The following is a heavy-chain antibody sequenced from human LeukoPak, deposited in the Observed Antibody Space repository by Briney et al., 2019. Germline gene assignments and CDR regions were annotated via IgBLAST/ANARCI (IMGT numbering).Heavy chain of an antibody. V-gene: IGHV4-59*01. Sequence: SETLSLTCTVSGGSISSYYWSWIRQPPGKGLEWVGYIYYSGSTNYNPSLKSRVTISVDTSKNQFFLKLGTVNAADTAVYYCARDDYGDYFDYRGQGTLVTVSP. CDR1: GGSISSYY. D-gene: IGHD4-17*01. J-gene: IGHJ4*02. CDR3: ARDDYGDYFDY. CDR2: IYYSGST.